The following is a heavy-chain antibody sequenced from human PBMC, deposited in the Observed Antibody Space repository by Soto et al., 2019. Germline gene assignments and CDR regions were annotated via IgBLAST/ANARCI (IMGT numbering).Heavy chain of an antibody. CDR3: AGQYSFGSYGMDV. D-gene: IGHD5-18*01. J-gene: IGHJ6*02. CDR1: GGSISSYY. CDR2: IYYSGST. Sequence: QVQLQESGPGLVKPSETLSLTCTVSGGSISSYYWSWIRQPPVKGLEWIGYIYYSGSTNYNPSLKSRVTIPVDTSKNQFSLKLSSVTAADTAVYYCAGQYSFGSYGMDVWGQGTTVTVSS. V-gene: IGHV4-59*08.